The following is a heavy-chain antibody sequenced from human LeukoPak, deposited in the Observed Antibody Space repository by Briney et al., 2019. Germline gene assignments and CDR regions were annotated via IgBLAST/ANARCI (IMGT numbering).Heavy chain of an antibody. D-gene: IGHD5-12*01. CDR2: IYPGDSDT. CDR3: ARQRPSGYDSNFDY. CDR1: GYSFANYW. J-gene: IGHJ4*02. Sequence: GESLKISCKGSGYSFANYWIGWVRQMPGKGLEWMGLIYPGDSDTRYSPSFQGQVTISADKSISTAYLQWSSLKASDTAMYYCARQRPSGYDSNFDYWGQGTLVTVSS. V-gene: IGHV5-51*01.